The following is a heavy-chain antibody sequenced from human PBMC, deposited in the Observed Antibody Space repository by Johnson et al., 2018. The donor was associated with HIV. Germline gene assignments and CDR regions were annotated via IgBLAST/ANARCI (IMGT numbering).Heavy chain of an antibody. J-gene: IGHJ3*01. CDR3: ARGTTYYDSSGYEVGNAFDF. D-gene: IGHD3-22*01. CDR2: ISSSGSTI. CDR1: GFTFSDYY. Sequence: QVQLVESGGGLVKPGGSLRLSCAASGFTFSDYYMSWIRQAPGKGLAWVSYISSSGSTIYYADSVKGRFTISRDNAKNSLYRQMNSLRAEDTAFYYCARGTTYYDSSGYEVGNAFDFWGQGTRVTVSS. V-gene: IGHV3-11*01.